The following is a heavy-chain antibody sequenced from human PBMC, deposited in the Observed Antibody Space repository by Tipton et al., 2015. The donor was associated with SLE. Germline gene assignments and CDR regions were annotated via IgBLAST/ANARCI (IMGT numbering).Heavy chain of an antibody. CDR1: GFTFSHHG. CDR2: IKSVAAGGTV. J-gene: IGHJ4*02. Sequence: SLRLSCAASGFTFSHHGMHWVRQAPGRGLEYIGRIKSVAAGGTVHYAAPLKGRVTISRDDSKNTPYLQMNALEAEDTALYYCTKDLSYWGQGTLVTVSA. CDR3: TKDLSY. V-gene: IGHV3-15*01.